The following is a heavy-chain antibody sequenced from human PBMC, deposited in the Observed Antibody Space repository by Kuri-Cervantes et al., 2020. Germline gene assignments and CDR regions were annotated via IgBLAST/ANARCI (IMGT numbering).Heavy chain of an antibody. CDR1: GFTFSSYA. J-gene: IGHJ3*02. CDR3: AKSFDI. Sequence: GESLKISCATSGFTFSSYAMHWVRPASGKGLEWGAVISYDGSNKYYADSGKGRFTISRDDSKNTLYLQMNSLRAEDTAVYYCAKSFDIWGQGTTVTVSS. CDR2: ISYDGSNK. V-gene: IGHV3-30-3*01.